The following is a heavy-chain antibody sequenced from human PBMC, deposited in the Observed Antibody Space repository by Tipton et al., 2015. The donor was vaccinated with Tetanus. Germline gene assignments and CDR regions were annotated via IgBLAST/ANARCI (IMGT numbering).Heavy chain of an antibody. CDR1: GFTFSSYG. CDR3: ARPLGDSGSYIFDY. J-gene: IGHJ4*02. Sequence: SLRLSCAASGFTFSSYGMYWVRQAPGKGLEWVAVTWYDGSNKYYADSVKGRFTISRDNSKNTLYLQMNSLRAEDTAVYYCARPLGDSGSYIFDYWGQGTLVTVSS. V-gene: IGHV3-33*01. CDR2: TWYDGSNK. D-gene: IGHD1-26*01.